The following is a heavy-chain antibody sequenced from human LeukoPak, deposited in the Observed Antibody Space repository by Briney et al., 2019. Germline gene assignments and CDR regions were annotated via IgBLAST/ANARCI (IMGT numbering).Heavy chain of an antibody. CDR3: ARGRKQAAQYYFDY. J-gene: IGHJ4*02. CDR2: INHSGST. D-gene: IGHD6-6*01. CDR1: GGSFSGYY. Sequence: SETPSLTCAVYGGSFSGYYWSWIRQPPGKGLEWMGEINHSGSTNYNPSLKSRVTISVDTSKNQFSLKLSSVTAADTAVYYCARGRKQAAQYYFDYWGQGTLVTVSS. V-gene: IGHV4-34*01.